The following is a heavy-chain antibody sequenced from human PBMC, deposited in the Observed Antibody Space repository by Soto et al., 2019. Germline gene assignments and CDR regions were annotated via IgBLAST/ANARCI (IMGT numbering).Heavy chain of an antibody. CDR1: RFIFSDYA. D-gene: IGHD1-26*01. V-gene: IGHV3-23*01. CDR3: AKDAVSYNGKWDWFDS. J-gene: IGHJ5*01. CDR2: IGGSNTDR. Sequence: DVKLLQSGGGLVQPGGSLTLSCAASRFIFSDYAMNWVRQAPGKGLEWVSSIGGSNTDRYYADSVKGRFIISRDNSKNTMSLQMNSLRDDDTAVYYCAKDAVSYNGKWDWFDSWGQGTLVTVSS.